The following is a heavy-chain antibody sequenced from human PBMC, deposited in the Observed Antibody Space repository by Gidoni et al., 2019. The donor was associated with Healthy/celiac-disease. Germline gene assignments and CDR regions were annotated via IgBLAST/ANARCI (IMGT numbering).Heavy chain of an antibody. CDR2: IYPGDSYT. D-gene: IGHD4-4*01. V-gene: IGHV5-51*01. CDR3: ARHPTVTTRNPYYFDY. CDR1: GYSFTSYW. J-gene: IGHJ4*02. Sequence: EVQLVQSGAEVKKPGASLKISCKGSGYSFTSYWIGCVRQMPGKGLEWMGIIYPGDSYTRYSPSFQGQVTISADKSISTAYLQWSSLKASDTAMYYCARHPTVTTRNPYYFDYWGQGTLVTVSS.